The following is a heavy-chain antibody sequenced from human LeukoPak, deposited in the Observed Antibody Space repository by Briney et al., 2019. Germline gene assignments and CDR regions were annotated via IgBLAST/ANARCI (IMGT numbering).Heavy chain of an antibody. Sequence: ASVKVSCKASGYTFTSYGISWVRQAPGQGLEWIGWISAYNGNTNYAQKLQGRVTMTTDISTSTAYMELRSLRSDDTAVYYGASSSGTLNSEYFQHWGQGTLVTVSS. CDR1: GYTFTSYG. CDR3: ASSSGTLNSEYFQH. CDR2: ISAYNGNT. J-gene: IGHJ1*01. D-gene: IGHD3-22*01. V-gene: IGHV1-18*01.